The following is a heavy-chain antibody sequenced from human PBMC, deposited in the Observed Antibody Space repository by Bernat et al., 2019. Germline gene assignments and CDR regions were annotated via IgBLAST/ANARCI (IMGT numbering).Heavy chain of an antibody. V-gene: IGHV1-18*01. Sequence: QVQLVQSGAEVKKPGASVKVSCKASGYTFTSYGISWVRQAPGQGLEWMGWISAYNGNTNYAQKLQGRVTMTTDTSTSTAYMELRSLRSEDTAVYYCARAPTYSSSWYVEYWFDPWGQGTLVTVSS. J-gene: IGHJ5*02. D-gene: IGHD6-13*01. CDR2: ISAYNGNT. CDR3: ARAPTYSSSWYVEYWFDP. CDR1: GYTFTSYG.